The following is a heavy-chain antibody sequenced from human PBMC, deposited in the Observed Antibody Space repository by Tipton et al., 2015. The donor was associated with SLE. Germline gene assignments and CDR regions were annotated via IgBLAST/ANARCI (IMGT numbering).Heavy chain of an antibody. V-gene: IGHV3-23*01. J-gene: IGHJ4*02. Sequence: GSLRLSCRASGFTFGDYAMSWVRQAPGKGLEWISAITGSGDRTYYKDSVKGRFTISRDNSKDSLYLQMNALRAEDTAVYYCARSPVDYWNGYSAWGQGTLVAVSS. CDR1: GFTFGDYA. D-gene: IGHD3-3*01. CDR3: ARSPVDYWNGYSA. CDR2: ITGSGDRT.